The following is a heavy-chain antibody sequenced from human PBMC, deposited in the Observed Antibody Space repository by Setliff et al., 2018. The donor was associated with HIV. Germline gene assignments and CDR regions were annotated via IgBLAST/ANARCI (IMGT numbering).Heavy chain of an antibody. CDR1: GYTFTSYG. CDR3: ARSRYSSSSGDY. CDR2: ISTYNGNT. J-gene: IGHJ4*02. V-gene: IGHV1-18*01. Sequence: GASVKVSCKASGYTFTSYGISWVRQAPGQGLEWMGWISTYNGNTNYAPKLQGRVTMTTDTSTSTAYMELRSLTSDDTAVYYCARSRYSSSSGDYWGQGTLVTSPQ. D-gene: IGHD6-6*01.